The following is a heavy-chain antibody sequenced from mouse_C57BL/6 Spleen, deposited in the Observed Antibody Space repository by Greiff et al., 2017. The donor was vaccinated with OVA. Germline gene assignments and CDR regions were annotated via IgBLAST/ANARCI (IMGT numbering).Heavy chain of an antibody. V-gene: IGHV1-82*01. J-gene: IGHJ3*01. Sequence: VQLQQSGPELVKPGASVKISCKASGYAFSSSWMNWVKQRPGKGLEWIGRIYPGDGDTTYNGKFKGKATLTADKSSSTAYMQLSSLTSEDSAVYFCARDKGYDYDDGFAYWGQGTLVTVSA. CDR3: ARDKGYDYDDGFAY. CDR1: GYAFSSSW. CDR2: IYPGDGDT. D-gene: IGHD2-4*01.